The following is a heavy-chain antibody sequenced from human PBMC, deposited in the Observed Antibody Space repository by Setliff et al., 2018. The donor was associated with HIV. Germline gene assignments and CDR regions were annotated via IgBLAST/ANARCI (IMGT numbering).Heavy chain of an antibody. CDR2: IIPILGIA. J-gene: IGHJ4*02. CDR3: ARDREYYYDNSGSPSSDY. Sequence: SVKVSCKASGGTFSSYAINWVRQAPGQGLEWMGGIIPILGIANYAQKFQGRVTITADKSTSTAYMELSSLRSEDTAVYYCARDREYYYDNSGSPSSDYWGQGTLVTVS. V-gene: IGHV1-69*10. CDR1: GGTFSSYA. D-gene: IGHD3-22*01.